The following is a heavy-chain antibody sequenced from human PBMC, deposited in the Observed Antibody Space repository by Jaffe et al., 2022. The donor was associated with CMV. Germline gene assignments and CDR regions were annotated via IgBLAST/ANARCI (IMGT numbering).Heavy chain of an antibody. Sequence: EVQLVESGGGLVQPGGSLRLSCAASGFTFSDHYMDWVRQAPGKGLEWVGRIRNKANSYTTEYAASVKGRFTSSRDDSKNSLFLQMNSLKTEDTAVYYCTRAYRSDWAGAYSVSWGQGTLVTVSS. CDR3: TRAYRSDWAGAYSVS. CDR1: GFTFSDHY. J-gene: IGHJ5*02. V-gene: IGHV3-72*01. CDR2: IRNKANSYTT. D-gene: IGHD6-19*01.